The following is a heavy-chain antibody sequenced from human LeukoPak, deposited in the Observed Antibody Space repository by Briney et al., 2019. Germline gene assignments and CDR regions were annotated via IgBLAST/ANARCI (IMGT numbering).Heavy chain of an antibody. CDR2: ISWNSGSI. J-gene: IGHJ6*02. CDR3: AKTSSTSGYYYYYGMDV. D-gene: IGHD2/OR15-2a*01. CDR1: GFTFDDYS. V-gene: IGHV3-9*01. Sequence: PGRSLRLSCAASGFTFDDYSMHWVRQAPGKGLEWVSGISWNSGSIGYADSVKGRFTISRDNAKNSLYLQMNSLRAEDTALYYCAKTSSTSGYYYYYGMDVWGQGTTVTVSS.